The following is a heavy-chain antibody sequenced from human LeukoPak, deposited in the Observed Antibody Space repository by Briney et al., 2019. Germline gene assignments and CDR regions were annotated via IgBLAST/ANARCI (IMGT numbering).Heavy chain of an antibody. CDR2: LYTNGNT. Sequence: SQTLSHTCTVSGVPIASASYYWSWVRQPAGQGLEWIGLYTNGNTKYNPSLKSRGTISVDTSNNQFSLNLNSVTAADTAVYYCARGQTPHVFYYYYGMDVWGQGTTVTVSS. CDR1: GVPIASASYY. CDR3: ARGQTPHVFYYYYGMDV. V-gene: IGHV4-61*02. J-gene: IGHJ6*02.